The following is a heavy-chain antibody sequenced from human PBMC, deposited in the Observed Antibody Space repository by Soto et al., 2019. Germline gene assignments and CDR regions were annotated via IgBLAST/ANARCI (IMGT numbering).Heavy chain of an antibody. CDR2: IYPGDSDT. V-gene: IGHV5-51*01. Sequence: GESLKISCKGSGYSFTIYWIGWVRQMPGKGLEWMCIIYPGDSDTRYSPSFQGQVTISADKSISTAYLQWTSLKASDTAMYYCARIISRNWFEPGGQGTLVTVSS. J-gene: IGHJ5*02. D-gene: IGHD3-10*01. CDR3: ARIISRNWFEP. CDR1: GYSFTIYW.